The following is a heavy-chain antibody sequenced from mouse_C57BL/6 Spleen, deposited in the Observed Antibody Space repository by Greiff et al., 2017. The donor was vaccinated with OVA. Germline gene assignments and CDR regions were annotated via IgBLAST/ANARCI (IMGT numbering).Heavy chain of an antibody. J-gene: IGHJ4*01. Sequence: VQLQQPGAELVKPGASVKMSCKASGYTFTSYWITWVKQRPGQGLEWIGDIYPGSGSTNYNEQFKSKATLTVDTSSSTAYMQLSSLTSEDSAVYDCAREGVSTTVVEYYAMDYWGQGTSVTVAS. V-gene: IGHV1-55*01. CDR1: GYTFTSYW. D-gene: IGHD1-1*01. CDR3: AREGVSTTVVEYYAMDY. CDR2: IYPGSGST.